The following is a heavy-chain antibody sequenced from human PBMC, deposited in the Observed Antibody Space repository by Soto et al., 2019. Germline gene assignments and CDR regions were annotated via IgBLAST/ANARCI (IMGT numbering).Heavy chain of an antibody. CDR2: ISSSSSYI. CDR3: ARDRGAGARVYYYYGMDV. Sequence: GGSLRLSCAASGFTFSGYSMNWVRQAPGKGLEWVSSISSSSSYIYYADSVKGRFTISRGNAKNSLYLQMNSLRAEDTAVYYCARDRGAGARVYYYYGMDVWGQGTTVTVSS. J-gene: IGHJ6*02. V-gene: IGHV3-21*01. D-gene: IGHD1-26*01. CDR1: GFTFSGYS.